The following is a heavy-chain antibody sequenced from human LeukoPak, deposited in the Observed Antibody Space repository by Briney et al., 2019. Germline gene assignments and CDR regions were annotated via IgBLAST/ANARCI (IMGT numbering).Heavy chain of an antibody. CDR3: ARFLWFGGTNVFDY. D-gene: IGHD3-10*01. V-gene: IGHV4-34*01. Sequence: SETLSLTCAVYGGSFSGYYWSWIRQPPGKGVGWIGEINHSGSTNYNPSLKSRVTISVDTSKNQFSLKLSSVTAADTAAYYCARFLWFGGTNVFDYWGQGTLVTVSS. J-gene: IGHJ4*02. CDR2: INHSGST. CDR1: GGSFSGYY.